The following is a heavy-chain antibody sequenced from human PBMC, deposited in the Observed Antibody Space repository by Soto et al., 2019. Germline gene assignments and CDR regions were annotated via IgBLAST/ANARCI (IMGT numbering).Heavy chain of an antibody. Sequence: SETLSLSCTVPGGSISRGSYSWGWMRQPPGKGLEWIGSIYYSGSTYYNPSLKSRVTISVDTSKNQFSLKLSSVTAADTAVYYCARYRLYYDILTGYRDAFDIWGQGTMVT. V-gene: IGHV4-39*01. CDR1: GGSISRGSYS. J-gene: IGHJ3*02. CDR2: IYYSGST. CDR3: ARYRLYYDILTGYRDAFDI. D-gene: IGHD3-9*01.